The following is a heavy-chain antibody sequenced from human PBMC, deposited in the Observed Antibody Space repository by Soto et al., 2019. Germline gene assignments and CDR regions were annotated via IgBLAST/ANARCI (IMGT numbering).Heavy chain of an antibody. CDR2: IRSKGYGGTT. D-gene: IGHD2-15*01. Sequence: GGSLRLSCTASGFTFGDYAMSWFRQAPGKGLEWVGFIRSKGYGGTTEYAACVKGRFTISRDDSKSIAYLQMNSLRAEDTALYYCAKDSTSGYCSGGSCWSLFDPWGQGTLVTVSS. CDR1: GFTFGDYA. CDR3: AKDSTSGYCSGGSCWSLFDP. J-gene: IGHJ5*02. V-gene: IGHV3-49*03.